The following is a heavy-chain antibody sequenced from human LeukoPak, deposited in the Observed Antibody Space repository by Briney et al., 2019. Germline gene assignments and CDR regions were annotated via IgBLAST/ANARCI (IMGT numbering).Heavy chain of an antibody. CDR3: AKDGYYDDSRAYYYYGMDV. V-gene: IGHV3-23*01. J-gene: IGHJ6*02. D-gene: IGHD3-22*01. CDR1: GFTFSSSA. Sequence: PGGSLRLSCAASGFTFSSSAMSWVRQVPGKGLEWVSGISASGGSTYYADSVRGRFTISRDNSKNTLYVQMNSLRAEDTAVYYCAKDGYYDDSRAYYYYGMDVWGQGTTVTVSS. CDR2: ISASGGST.